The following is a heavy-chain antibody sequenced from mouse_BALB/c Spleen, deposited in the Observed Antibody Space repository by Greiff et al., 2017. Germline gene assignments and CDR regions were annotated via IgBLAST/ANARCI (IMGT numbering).Heavy chain of an antibody. Sequence: QVQLQQSGAELVRPGTSVKVSCKASGYAFTNYLIEWVKQRPGQGLEWIGVINPGSGGTNYNEKFKGKATLTADKSSSTAYMQLSSLTSDDSAVYFCASSDYYGSSYDYFDYWGQGTTLTVSS. CDR1: GYAFTNYL. D-gene: IGHD1-1*01. CDR2: INPGSGGT. CDR3: ASSDYYGSSYDYFDY. J-gene: IGHJ2*01. V-gene: IGHV1-54*01.